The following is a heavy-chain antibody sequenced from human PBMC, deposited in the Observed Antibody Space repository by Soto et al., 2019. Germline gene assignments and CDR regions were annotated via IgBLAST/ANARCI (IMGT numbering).Heavy chain of an antibody. D-gene: IGHD2-2*01. CDR3: AKGYCSSTSCYVSWFDP. J-gene: IGHJ5*02. CDR1: GGSLSSYY. CDR2: IYYSGST. V-gene: IGHV4-59*08. Sequence: SETLSLTCTVSGGSLSSYYWSWIRQPPGKGLEWIGYIYYSGSTNYNPSLKSRVTISVDTSKNQFSLKLSSVTAADTAVYYCAKGYCSSTSCYVSWFDPWGQGTLVTVSS.